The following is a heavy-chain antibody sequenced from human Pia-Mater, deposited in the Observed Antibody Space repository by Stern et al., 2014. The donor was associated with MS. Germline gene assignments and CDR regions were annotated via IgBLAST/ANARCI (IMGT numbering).Heavy chain of an antibody. CDR2: INHSGTT. V-gene: IGHV4-34*01. J-gene: IGHJ4*02. CDR3: ARRRRIEMDWGFGFPFDY. CDR1: GGSFSDFY. D-gene: IGHD3-10*01. Sequence: QVQLQQWGAGLVKPSETLSLTCAVNGGSFSDFYWNWIRQPRGKGLEWIGEINHSGTTNHNPSLKSRITISVDTSKNQFSLKLRSVTAADTAVYYCARRRRIEMDWGFGFPFDYWGQGKLVTVSP.